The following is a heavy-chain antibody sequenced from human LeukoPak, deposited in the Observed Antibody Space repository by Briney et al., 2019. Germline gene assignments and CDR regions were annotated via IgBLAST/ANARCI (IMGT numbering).Heavy chain of an antibody. V-gene: IGHV3-23*01. CDR2: ISGSGGST. J-gene: IGHJ5*02. Sequence: GGSLRLSCAASGFTFSSYAMSWVRQAPGKGLEWVSAISGSGGSTYYADSVKGRFTISRGNSKNTLYLQMNSLRAEDTAVYYCARRYDFWSGYYPTNWFDPWGQGTLVTVSS. CDR3: ARRYDFWSGYYPTNWFDP. D-gene: IGHD3-3*01. CDR1: GFTFSSYA.